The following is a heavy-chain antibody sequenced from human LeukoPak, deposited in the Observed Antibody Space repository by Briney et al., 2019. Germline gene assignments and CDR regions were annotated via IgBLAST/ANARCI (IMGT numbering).Heavy chain of an antibody. D-gene: IGHD1-26*01. J-gene: IGHJ4*02. Sequence: GGSLRLSCAASGFTFSSYSMNWVRQAPGKGLEWVSYISSSSSTIYYADSVKGRFTISRDNAENPLYLQMNSLRAEDTAVYYCARDSGGSYYEDYFDYWGQGTLVTVSS. V-gene: IGHV3-48*01. CDR3: ARDSGGSYYEDYFDY. CDR2: ISSSSSTI. CDR1: GFTFSSYS.